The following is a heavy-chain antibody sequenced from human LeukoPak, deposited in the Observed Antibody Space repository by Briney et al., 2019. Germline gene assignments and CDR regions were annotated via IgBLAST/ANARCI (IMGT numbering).Heavy chain of an antibody. V-gene: IGHV3-7*01. Sequence: GGSLRLSCAASGFTFSSYSMSWVRQAPGKGLEWVAKIKQDGSDKYYVDSVKGRFTISRDNAENSLFLQMNSLRAEDTAVYFCARGYSGNYWYFFDYWGQGALVTVSS. J-gene: IGHJ4*02. CDR1: GFTFSSYS. D-gene: IGHD1-26*01. CDR2: IKQDGSDK. CDR3: ARGYSGNYWYFFDY.